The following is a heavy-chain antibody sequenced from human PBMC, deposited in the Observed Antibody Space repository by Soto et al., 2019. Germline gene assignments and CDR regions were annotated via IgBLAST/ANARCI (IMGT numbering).Heavy chain of an antibody. CDR3: ARQSGVKPPPYFDY. V-gene: IGHV4-59*08. Sequence: SETLSLTCTVSGGSISSYYWSWIRQPPGKGLEWIGYIYYSGSTNYNPSLKSRVTISVDTSKNQFSLKLSSVTAADTAVYYCARQSGVKPPPYFDYWGQGTLVTVSS. J-gene: IGHJ4*02. CDR2: IYYSGST. D-gene: IGHD2-8*01. CDR1: GGSISSYY.